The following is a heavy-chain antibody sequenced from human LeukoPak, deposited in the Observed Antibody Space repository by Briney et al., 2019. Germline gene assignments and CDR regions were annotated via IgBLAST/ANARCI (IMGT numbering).Heavy chain of an antibody. V-gene: IGHV3-74*01. D-gene: IGHD5-12*01. J-gene: IGHJ4*02. CDR3: ARVTYSGYVY. CDR2: INNDGRST. Sequence: AGGSLRLSCAASGFTFSRYWMHWVRQAPGKGLVRVSRINNDGRSTIYADSVKGRFTISRDNAKNSLYLQMNSLRAEDTAVYYCARVTYSGYVYWGQGTLVTVSS. CDR1: GFTFSRYW.